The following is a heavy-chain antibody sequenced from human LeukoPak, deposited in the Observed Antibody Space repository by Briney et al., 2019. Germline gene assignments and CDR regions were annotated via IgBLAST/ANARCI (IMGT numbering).Heavy chain of an antibody. CDR2: IRYDGSNK. J-gene: IGHJ6*03. D-gene: IGHD3-10*01. V-gene: IGHV3-30*02. CDR3: ANCQYGSGSPPLYYYYYMDV. Sequence: GGSPRLSCAASGFTFSSYGMHWVRQAPGKGLEWVAFIRYDGSNKYYADSVKGRFTISRDNSKNTLYLQMNSLRAEDTAVYYCANCQYGSGSPPLYYYYYMDVWGKGTTVTVSS. CDR1: GFTFSSYG.